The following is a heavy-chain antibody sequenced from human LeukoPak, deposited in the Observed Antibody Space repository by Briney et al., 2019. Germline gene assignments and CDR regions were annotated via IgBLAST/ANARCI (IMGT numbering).Heavy chain of an antibody. V-gene: IGHV3-66*01. CDR1: GFTVSSNS. D-gene: IGHD5-24*01. CDR3: ASNWPAHAFDI. CDR2: IYSGGST. J-gene: IGHJ3*02. Sequence: PGGSLRLSCAASGFTVSSNSMSWGRQAPGKGLEWVSVIYSGGSTYYADSVRGRFTISRDNSKNTVYLQMNSLRAEDTAVYYCASNWPAHAFDIWGQGTMVTVSS.